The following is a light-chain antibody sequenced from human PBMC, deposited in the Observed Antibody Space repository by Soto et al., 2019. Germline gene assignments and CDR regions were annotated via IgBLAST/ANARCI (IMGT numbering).Light chain of an antibody. CDR3: AAWDDSLNAWV. J-gene: IGLJ3*02. CDR1: SSNIGSNI. V-gene: IGLV1-44*01. Sequence: QLVLTQPPSASGTPGQRVTVSCSGSSSNIGSNIVNWYQQLPGTAPKLLIYNNQRPSGVPDRFSGSKSGASASLAISGLQSEDEADYYCAAWDDSLNAWVFGGGTKLTVL. CDR2: NN.